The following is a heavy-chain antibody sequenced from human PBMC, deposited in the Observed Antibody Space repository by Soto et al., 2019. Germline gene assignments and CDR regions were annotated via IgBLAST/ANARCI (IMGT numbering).Heavy chain of an antibody. Sequence: EVQLVESGGGLVKPGGSLRLSCAASGFTFRNAWMSWVRQAPGKGLEWVGRVKSKTDGGTTDYAAPVKGRFTISRDDSKNTLYLQMTSLKTEDTAVYYCCGADCGGDCYTPFDYWGQGTLVTVSS. D-gene: IGHD2-21*02. CDR1: GFTFRNAW. CDR3: CGADCGGDCYTPFDY. CDR2: VKSKTDGGTT. V-gene: IGHV3-15*01. J-gene: IGHJ4*02.